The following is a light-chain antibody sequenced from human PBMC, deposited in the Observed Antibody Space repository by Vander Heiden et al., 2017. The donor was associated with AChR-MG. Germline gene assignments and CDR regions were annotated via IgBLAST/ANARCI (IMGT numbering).Light chain of an antibody. V-gene: IGKV2-28*01. CDR2: LGS. CDR3: MQAQQTPFT. J-gene: IGKJ3*01. Sequence: IVMLPSPLSLLVTPGEPASISCRSSQSLLHSNGYNYLDWYLQKPGQSPQLLIYLGSNRASGVPDRYSGSGSGTEFTLKISRVEAEDVGVYDCMQAQQTPFTFGPGTKVDIK. CDR1: QSLLHSNGYNY.